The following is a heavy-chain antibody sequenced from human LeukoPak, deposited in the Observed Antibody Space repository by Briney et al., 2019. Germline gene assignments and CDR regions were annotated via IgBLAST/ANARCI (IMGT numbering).Heavy chain of an antibody. D-gene: IGHD4-17*01. CDR3: AGTYGPFDY. V-gene: IGHV4-38-2*02. CDR1: GYSISSGYY. CDR2: IYHSGST. J-gene: IGHJ4*02. Sequence: SETLSLTCTVSGYSISSGYYWGWIRQPPGKGLEWIGSIYHSGSTYYNPSLKSRVTISVDTSKNQFSLKLSSVTAADTAVYYCAGTYGPFDYWGQGTLVTVSS.